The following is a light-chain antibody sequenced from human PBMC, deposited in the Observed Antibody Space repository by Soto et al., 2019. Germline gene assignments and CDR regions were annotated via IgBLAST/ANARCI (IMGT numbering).Light chain of an antibody. CDR1: SSDVGSYNL. V-gene: IGLV2-23*02. J-gene: IGLJ3*02. Sequence: QSVLTQPASVSGSPGQSITISCTGTSSDVGSYNLVSWYQQHPGKAPKLMIYEVSKRPSGVSNRFSGSKSGNTASLTISGLQAEDEADYYCCSYAGSSTLCVFGGGTKVTVL. CDR3: CSYAGSSTLCV. CDR2: EVS.